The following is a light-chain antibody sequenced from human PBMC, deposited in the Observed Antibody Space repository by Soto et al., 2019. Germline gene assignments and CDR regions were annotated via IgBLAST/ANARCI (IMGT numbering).Light chain of an antibody. CDR1: QSVSSN. J-gene: IGKJ1*01. V-gene: IGKV3-15*01. CDR2: GAS. Sequence: EIVMTQSPATLSVSPGERATLSCRASQSVSSNLAWYQQKPGQAPRLLIYGASTRATAIPARFSGSGSGTEFTLPISSLQSEDVAVYYCQQYNNWPPWTFGQGTKVEIK. CDR3: QQYNNWPPWT.